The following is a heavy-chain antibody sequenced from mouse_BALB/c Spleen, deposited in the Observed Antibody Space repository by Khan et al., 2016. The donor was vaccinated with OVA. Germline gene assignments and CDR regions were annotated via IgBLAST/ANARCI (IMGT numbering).Heavy chain of an antibody. V-gene: IGHV3-2*02. CDR2: ITNSGST. CDR1: GYSITRDYA. Sequence: EVQLQESGPGLAKPSQSLSLTCTVTGYSITRDYAWNWIRQFPGNKLEWMGYITNSGSTNYNPSLKSRISITRDTSKNQFFLQLNSVTTEDTATYYCASELGRYYAMDYWGQGTSVTVSS. D-gene: IGHD4-1*01. J-gene: IGHJ4*01. CDR3: ASELGRYYAMDY.